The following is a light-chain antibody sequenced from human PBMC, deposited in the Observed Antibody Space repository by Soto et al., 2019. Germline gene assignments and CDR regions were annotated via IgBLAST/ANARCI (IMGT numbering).Light chain of an antibody. CDR1: SSDVGAYNS. CDR2: DVS. CDR3: SSYTTSVTYV. Sequence: QSALTQPASVSGSPGQSITISCTGTSSDVGAYNSVSWYQQHPGKAPKLIIYDVSTRPSGISDRFSGSKSGNTASLTISGLQAEDVSDYYCSSYTTSVTYVFGTGTKLTVL. J-gene: IGLJ1*01. V-gene: IGLV2-14*01.